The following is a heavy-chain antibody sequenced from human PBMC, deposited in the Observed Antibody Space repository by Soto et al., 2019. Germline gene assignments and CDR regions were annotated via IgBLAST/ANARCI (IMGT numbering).Heavy chain of an antibody. V-gene: IGHV3-74*01. J-gene: IGHJ4*02. Sequence: GGSLLLSCAAAGFPFTNYLMHWVRQAPEKGLVWVARVDNEGIYTSYADSVKGRFTISRDNAKNTLYLQMNDLRVEDTAVYYCGSVFEYWGQGSLVSLSS. CDR3: GSVFEY. CDR1: GFPFTNYL. CDR2: VDNEGIYT.